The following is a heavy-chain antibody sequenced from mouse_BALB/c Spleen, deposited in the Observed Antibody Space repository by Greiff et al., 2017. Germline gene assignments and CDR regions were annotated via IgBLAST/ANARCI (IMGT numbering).Heavy chain of an antibody. V-gene: IGHV5-12-2*01. Sequence: EVKLEESGGGLVQPGGSLKLSCAASGFTFSSYTMSWVRQTPEKRLEWVAYISNGGGSTYYPDTVKGRFTISRDNAKNTLYLQMSSLKSEDTAMYYCARHGLNYYGSSSYYYAMDYWGQGTSVTVSS. J-gene: IGHJ4*01. D-gene: IGHD1-1*01. CDR3: ARHGLNYYGSSSYYYAMDY. CDR1: GFTFSSYT. CDR2: ISNGGGST.